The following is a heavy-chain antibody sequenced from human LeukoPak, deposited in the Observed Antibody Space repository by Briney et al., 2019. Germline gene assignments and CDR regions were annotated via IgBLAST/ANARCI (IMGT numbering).Heavy chain of an antibody. CDR2: IYYSGST. CDR3: ARHFLWFGELMAFDY. V-gene: IGHV4-59*08. Sequence: SETLSLTCTVSGGSNSSYYWSWIRQPPGKGLEWIGYIYYSGSTNYNPSLKSRVTISVDTSKNQFSLKLSSVTAADTAVYYCARHFLWFGELMAFDYCGQGTLVTVSS. D-gene: IGHD3-10*01. J-gene: IGHJ4*02. CDR1: GGSNSSYY.